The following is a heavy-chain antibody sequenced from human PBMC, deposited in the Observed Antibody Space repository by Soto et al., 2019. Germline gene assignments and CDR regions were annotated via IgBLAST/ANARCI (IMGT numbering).Heavy chain of an antibody. J-gene: IGHJ6*03. V-gene: IGHV3-53*04. CDR2: IYSGGST. CDR3: ARVIQILGYCSGGSCYSGYYYYMDV. D-gene: IGHD2-15*01. CDR1: GFTVRSNY. Sequence: PWGSLRISSASSGFTVRSNYISWVRQTPGKGLEWVSVIYSGGSTYYADSVKGRFTISRHNSKNTLYLQMNSLRAEDTAVYYCARVIQILGYCSGGSCYSGYYYYMDVWGKGTTVTVSS.